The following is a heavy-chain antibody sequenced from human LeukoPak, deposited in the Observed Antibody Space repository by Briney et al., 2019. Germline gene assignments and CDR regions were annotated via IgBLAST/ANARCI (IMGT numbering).Heavy chain of an antibody. CDR2: INHSGST. D-gene: IGHD5-24*01. CDR3: ARGGVDGYNYYFDY. J-gene: IGHJ4*02. CDR1: GGSFSGYY. Sequence: SETLSLTRAVYGGSFSGYYWSWIRQPPGKGLEWIGEINHSGSTNYNPSLKSRVTISVDTSKNQFSLKLSSVTAADTAVYYCARGGVDGYNYYFDYWGQGTLVTVSS. V-gene: IGHV4-34*01.